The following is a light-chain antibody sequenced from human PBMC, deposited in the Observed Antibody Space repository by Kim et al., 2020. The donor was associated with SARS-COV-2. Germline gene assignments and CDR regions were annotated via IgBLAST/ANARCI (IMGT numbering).Light chain of an antibody. Sequence: EIVMTQSPATLSVSPGERATLSCRASQNVDYNLAWYQQRPGQAPRLLIYAASTRAAGFPARFSGRGSGTEFTLTISSLESEDFAVYYCQQYTNWPRTFGQGTKV. V-gene: IGKV3-15*01. CDR3: QQYTNWPRT. CDR1: QNVDYN. J-gene: IGKJ1*01. CDR2: AAS.